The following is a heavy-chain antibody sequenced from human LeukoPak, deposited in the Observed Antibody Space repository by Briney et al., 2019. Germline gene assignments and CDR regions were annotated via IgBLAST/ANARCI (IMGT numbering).Heavy chain of an antibody. J-gene: IGHJ4*02. Sequence: SETLSLTCTVSGGSITSNTYYWAWIRQPPGKGLEWIGSINYSGTTYYNPSLKSRVTIFVDTSKNQVSLRLGSVTAADTAVYYCARQPYTWGDYYFDYWDEGILVTVS. V-gene: IGHV4-39*01. CDR2: INYSGTT. CDR3: ARQPYTWGDYYFDY. CDR1: GGSITSNTYY. D-gene: IGHD3-10*01.